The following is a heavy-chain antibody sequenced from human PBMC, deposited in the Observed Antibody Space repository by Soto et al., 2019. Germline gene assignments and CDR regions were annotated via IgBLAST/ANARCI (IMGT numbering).Heavy chain of an antibody. CDR1: GGSISSSSYY. CDR2: IYYSGST. CDR3: ARHGRIPPPNVYYYYYGMDV. V-gene: IGHV4-39*01. D-gene: IGHD1-26*01. Sequence: PSETLSLTCTVSGGSISSSSYYWGWIRQPPGKGLEWIGSIYYSGSTYYNPSLESRVTISVDTSKNQFSLKLSSVTAADTAVYYCARHGRIPPPNVYYYYYGMDVWGQGTTVTVSS. J-gene: IGHJ6*02.